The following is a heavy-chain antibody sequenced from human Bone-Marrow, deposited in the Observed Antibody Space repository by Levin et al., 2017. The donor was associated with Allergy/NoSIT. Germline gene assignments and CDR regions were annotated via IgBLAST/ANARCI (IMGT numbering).Heavy chain of an antibody. CDR3: AREDIVVVPAAELDY. Sequence: GESLKISCAASGFTFSSYWMHWVRQAPGKGLVWVSRINSDGSSTSYADSVKGRFTISRDNAKNTLYLQMNSLRAEDTAVYYCAREDIVVVPAAELDYWGQGTLVTVSS. J-gene: IGHJ4*02. CDR2: INSDGSST. CDR1: GFTFSSYW. V-gene: IGHV3-74*01. D-gene: IGHD2-2*01.